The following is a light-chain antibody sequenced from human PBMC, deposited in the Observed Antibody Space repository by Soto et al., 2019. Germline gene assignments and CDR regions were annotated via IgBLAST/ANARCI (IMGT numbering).Light chain of an antibody. CDR2: GAS. V-gene: IGKV3-20*01. CDR1: QSVTSSY. J-gene: IGKJ5*01. CDR3: RQYVSPPIT. Sequence: EIVLTQSPGTLSLSPGERATLSCRASQSVTSSYLAWYQQKPGQAPRLLIYGASSRATGIPDRFSGSGSGTDFTLTISRLEPEDYAVYYCRQYVSPPITFGQGTRLEIK.